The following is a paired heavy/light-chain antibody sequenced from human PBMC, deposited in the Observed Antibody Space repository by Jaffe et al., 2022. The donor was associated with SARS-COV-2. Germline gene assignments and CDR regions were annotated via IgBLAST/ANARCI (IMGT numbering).Heavy chain of an antibody. V-gene: IGHV4-34*01. D-gene: IGHD6-13*01. CDR1: GGSFNYY. Sequence: QVQLQQWGAGLLKPSETLSLTCAVYGGSFNYYWSWIRQPPGKGLEWIGEINHSGRTHYNPSLKSRVTISVDTSKNQFSLRLSSVTAADTAVYFCARVGGQQLSVVYYHYNGMDVWGQGTTVTVS. CDR3: ARVGGQQLSVVYYHYNGMDV. CDR2: INHSGRT. J-gene: IGHJ6*02.
Light chain of an antibody. CDR3: LQVNAYPFT. J-gene: IGKJ4*01. CDR2: AAS. Sequence: DIQLTQSPSFLSAFVRGRVTITCRASQDIGNYLAWYQQKPGKAPKLLIYAASTLQTGVPSRFSGSGSGTDFTLTISSLQPEDFATYYCLQVNAYPFTFGGGTEVEIK. V-gene: IGKV1-9*01. CDR1: QDIGNY.